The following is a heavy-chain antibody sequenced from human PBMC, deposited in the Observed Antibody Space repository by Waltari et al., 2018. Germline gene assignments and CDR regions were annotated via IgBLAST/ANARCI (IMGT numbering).Heavy chain of an antibody. Sequence: EVQLVESGGGLVKPGGSLRLSCAATGFPFRSYRVNWVRQAPGKGLEWVSSISSSSSYIYYADSVKGRFTISRDNAKNSLYLQMNSLRAEDTAVYYCARAEAQYYFDYWGQGTLVTVSS. CDR1: GFPFRSYR. CDR3: ARAEAQYYFDY. CDR2: ISSSSSYI. J-gene: IGHJ4*02. V-gene: IGHV3-21*01.